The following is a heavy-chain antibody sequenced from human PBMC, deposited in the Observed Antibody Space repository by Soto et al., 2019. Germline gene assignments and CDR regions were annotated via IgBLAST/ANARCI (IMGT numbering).Heavy chain of an antibody. J-gene: IGHJ4*02. CDR2: IIAILGIA. CDR3: ATRSLDCSGGCCYPSYFDY. D-gene: IGHD2-15*01. CDR1: GGTFSSYT. V-gene: IGHV1-69*02. Sequence: QVQLVQSGAEVKKPGSSVKVSCKASGGTFSSYTISWVRQAPGQGLEWMGRIIAILGIANYAQKFQGRVTITADKSTSTAYMELSSLRSEDTAVYYCATRSLDCSGGCCYPSYFDYWGQGTLVTVSS.